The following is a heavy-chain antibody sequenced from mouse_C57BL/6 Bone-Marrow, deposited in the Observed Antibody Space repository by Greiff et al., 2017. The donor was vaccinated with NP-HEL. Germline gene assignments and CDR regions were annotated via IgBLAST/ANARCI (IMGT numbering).Heavy chain of an antibody. CDR2: ISGGGGNT. CDR1: GFTFSSYT. CDR3: ARHRDGYRDY. Sequence: EVMLVESGGGLVKPGGSLKLSCAASGFTFSSYTMSWVRQTPEKRLEWVATISGGGGNTYYPDSVKGRFTISRDNDKNTLYLQMSSLRSEDTALYYCARHRDGYRDYWGQGTTLTVSS. J-gene: IGHJ2*01. D-gene: IGHD2-3*01. V-gene: IGHV5-9*01.